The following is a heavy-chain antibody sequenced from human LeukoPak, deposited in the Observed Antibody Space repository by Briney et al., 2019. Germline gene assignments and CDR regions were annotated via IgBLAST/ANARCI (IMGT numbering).Heavy chain of an antibody. D-gene: IGHD3-10*01. CDR2: FIAIFGTA. V-gene: IGHV1-69*13. CDR1: GGTFSSHA. CDR3: ASASHLTSYGMDV. J-gene: IGHJ6*02. Sequence: SVKVSCKASGGTFSSHAITWVRQAPGQGLEWLGGFIAIFGTANYAQKFQGRVTITADESTSTAYMELSSLRSEDTAVYYCASASHLTSYGMDVWGQGTTVTVSS.